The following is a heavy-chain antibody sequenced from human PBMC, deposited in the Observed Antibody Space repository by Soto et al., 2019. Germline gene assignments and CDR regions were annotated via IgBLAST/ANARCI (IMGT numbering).Heavy chain of an antibody. Sequence: PSETLSLTCTVTGDSISNRSYYWGWIRQPPGKGLEWIGSIYYSGSTYNNPSLKSRVSMSVDTSKNQFSLKLRSVTAADMALYYCARQRTSVVTQAYFDSWGQGSLVTVPQ. CDR3: ARQRTSVVTQAYFDS. D-gene: IGHD2-21*02. CDR2: IYYSGST. V-gene: IGHV4-39*01. J-gene: IGHJ4*02. CDR1: GDSISNRSYY.